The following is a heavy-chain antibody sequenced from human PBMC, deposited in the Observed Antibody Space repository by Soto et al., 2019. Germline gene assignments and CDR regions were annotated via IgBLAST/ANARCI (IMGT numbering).Heavy chain of an antibody. D-gene: IGHD1-1*01. J-gene: IGHJ5*02. CDR1: GFTFSNYF. CDR2: MSGDGKTI. Sequence: GGSLRLSCAASGFTFSNYFMHWVRQVPGEGLVWVSRMSGDGKTISYADSVKGRFTISRDNAKNTLYLQMNSLRVEDTAVYYCARTYVPGIAGFDPWGQGTLVTV. CDR3: ARTYVPGIAGFDP. V-gene: IGHV3-74*01.